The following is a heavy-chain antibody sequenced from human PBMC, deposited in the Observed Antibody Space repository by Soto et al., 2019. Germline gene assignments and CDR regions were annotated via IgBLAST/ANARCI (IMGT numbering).Heavy chain of an antibody. CDR3: AKDLAYGDYSGVDAFDI. D-gene: IGHD4-17*01. Sequence: EVQLVESGGGLVQPGRSLRLSCAASGFTFDDYAMHWVRQAPGKGLEWVSGISWNSGSIGYADSVKGRFTISRDNAKNSLYLQMNSLRAEDTALYYCAKDLAYGDYSGVDAFDIWGQGTMVTVSS. J-gene: IGHJ3*02. CDR2: ISWNSGSI. CDR1: GFTFDDYA. V-gene: IGHV3-9*01.